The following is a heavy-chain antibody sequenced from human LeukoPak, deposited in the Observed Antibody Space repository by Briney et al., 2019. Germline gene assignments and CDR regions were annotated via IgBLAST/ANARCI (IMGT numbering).Heavy chain of an antibody. J-gene: IGHJ3*02. D-gene: IGHD4-17*01. CDR1: GGSINNYY. Sequence: PSETLSLTCTVSGGSINNYYYHWIRQPAGKGLEWIGRIYTSGSTNYNPSLKSRVTMSVDTSKNQFSLKVTSVTAADTAVYYCARDGDYDFLHDAFDIWGHGTMVTVSS. CDR2: IYTSGST. CDR3: ARDGDYDFLHDAFDI. V-gene: IGHV4-4*07.